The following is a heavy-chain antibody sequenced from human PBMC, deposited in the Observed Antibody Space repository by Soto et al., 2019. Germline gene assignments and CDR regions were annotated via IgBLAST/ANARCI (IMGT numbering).Heavy chain of an antibody. CDR3: ARVAQVGDSSGSHFDY. D-gene: IGHD3-22*01. V-gene: IGHV4-31*03. Sequence: PSETLSLTCTVSGGSISSGGYYWSWIRQHPGKGLEWIGYIYYSGSTYYNPSLKSRVTISVDTSKNQFSLKLSSVTAADTAVFYCARVAQVGDSSGSHFDYWGQGTLVTVSS. CDR2: IYYSGST. CDR1: GGSISSGGYY. J-gene: IGHJ4*02.